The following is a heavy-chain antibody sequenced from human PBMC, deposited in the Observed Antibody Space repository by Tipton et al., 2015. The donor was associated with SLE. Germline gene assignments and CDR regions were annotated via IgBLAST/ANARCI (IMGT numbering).Heavy chain of an antibody. CDR1: GFTFSSYD. CDR2: IGTAGDT. Sequence: GSLRLSCAASGFTFSSYDMHWVRQATGKGLEWVSAIGTAGDTYYPGSVKGRFTISRENAKNSLYLQMNSLRAGDTAVYYCARSLSGGDAFDIWGQGTMVTVSS. D-gene: IGHD1-26*01. J-gene: IGHJ3*02. CDR3: ARSLSGGDAFDI. V-gene: IGHV3-13*04.